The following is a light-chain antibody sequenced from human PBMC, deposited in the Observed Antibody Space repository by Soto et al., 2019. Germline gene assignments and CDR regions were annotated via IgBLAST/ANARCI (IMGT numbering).Light chain of an antibody. J-gene: IGKJ5*01. CDR1: QSVSTIS. CDR3: QHYGTSPPIT. CDR2: AAS. Sequence: EIVLTQSPGTLSLSPGERATLSCRASQSVSTISLAWYQQKPGQAPRLLIYAASSRATGIPDRFSGSGSGTDFSLTISRLEPEDFAVYYCQHYGTSPPITFGQGARLEIK. V-gene: IGKV3-20*01.